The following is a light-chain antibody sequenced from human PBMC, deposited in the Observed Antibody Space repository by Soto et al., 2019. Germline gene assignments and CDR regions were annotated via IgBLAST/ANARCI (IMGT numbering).Light chain of an antibody. Sequence: DIQMTQSPSSLSASVGDRVTITCRASQSISNDLYWYQQKPGKAPKLLIYAASRLQGGVPSRFSGSGSGTEFTLTITSLQPDDSATYYCQQYNSLSSVSFGGGTKVEI. CDR3: QQYNSLSSVS. V-gene: IGKV1-17*01. CDR1: QSISND. J-gene: IGKJ4*01. CDR2: AAS.